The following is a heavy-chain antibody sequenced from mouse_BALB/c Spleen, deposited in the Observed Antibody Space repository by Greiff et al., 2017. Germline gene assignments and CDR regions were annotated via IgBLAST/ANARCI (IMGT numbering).Heavy chain of an antibody. CDR3: AREGTYYGNYDDPSFAY. D-gene: IGHD2-10*01. CDR1: GFTFSSFG. CDR2: ISSGSSTI. Sequence: EVKLVESGGGLVQPGGSRKLSCAASGFTFSSFGMHWVRQAPEKGLEWVAYISSGSSTIYYADTVKGRFTISRDNPKNTLFLQMTSLRSEDTAMYYCAREGTYYGNYDDPSFAYWGQGTLVTVSA. J-gene: IGHJ3*01. V-gene: IGHV5-17*02.